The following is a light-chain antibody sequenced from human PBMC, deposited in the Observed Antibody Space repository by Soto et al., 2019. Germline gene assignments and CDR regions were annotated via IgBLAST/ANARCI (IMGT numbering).Light chain of an antibody. CDR2: GAS. V-gene: IGKV3-15*01. CDR1: QSVSSK. CDR3: QQYNTWPPIT. J-gene: IGKJ5*01. Sequence: EIVMTQSRATPSVSPGDRATLSCRASQSVSSKLAWYQQKPGQAPRLLIYGASTRATGIPARFSGSGSGTEFTLTISSLQSEDFAVYYCQQYNTWPPITFGQGTRLEIK.